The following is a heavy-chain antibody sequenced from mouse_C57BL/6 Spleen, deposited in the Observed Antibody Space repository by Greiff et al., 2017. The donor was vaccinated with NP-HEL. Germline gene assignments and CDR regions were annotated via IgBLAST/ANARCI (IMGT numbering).Heavy chain of an antibody. CDR2: ISSGGSYT. J-gene: IGHJ2*01. CDR3: ARHGLRHGDFDY. D-gene: IGHD3-1*01. CDR1: GFTFSSYG. V-gene: IGHV5-6*01. Sequence: EVQGVESGGDLVKPGGSLKLSCAASGFTFSSYGMSWVRQTPDKRLEWVATISSGGSYTYYPDSVKGRFTISRDNAKNTLYLQMSSLKSEDTAMYYCARHGLRHGDFDYWGQGTTLTVSS.